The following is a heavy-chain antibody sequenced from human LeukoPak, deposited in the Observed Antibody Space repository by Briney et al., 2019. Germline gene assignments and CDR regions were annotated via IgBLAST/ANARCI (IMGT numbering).Heavy chain of an antibody. CDR2: ISGSGGST. D-gene: IGHD7-27*01. V-gene: IGHV3-23*01. CDR3: AKDGGLWVSAHWGDS. J-gene: IGHJ4*02. Sequence: AGGSLRLSCAGSGFTPSSYAMSWVRQAPGKGLEWVSAISGSGGSTYYADSVKGRFTISRDLSENTLYLQMNSLRVEDTAVYYCAKDGGLWVSAHWGDSWGRGTLVTVSS. CDR1: GFTPSSYA.